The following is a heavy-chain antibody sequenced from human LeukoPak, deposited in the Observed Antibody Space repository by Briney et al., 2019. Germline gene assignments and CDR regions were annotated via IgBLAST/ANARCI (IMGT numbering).Heavy chain of an antibody. V-gene: IGHV4-59*12. CDR3: NYGDYPSDP. CDR1: GGSISTYY. Sequence: SETLSLTCTVSGGSISTYYWSWIRQPPGKGLEWIGSIYYSGSTNYNPSLKSRVTISVDTSKNQFSLKLSSVTAADTAVYYCNYGDYPSDPWGQGTLVTVSS. D-gene: IGHD4-17*01. J-gene: IGHJ5*02. CDR2: IYYSGST.